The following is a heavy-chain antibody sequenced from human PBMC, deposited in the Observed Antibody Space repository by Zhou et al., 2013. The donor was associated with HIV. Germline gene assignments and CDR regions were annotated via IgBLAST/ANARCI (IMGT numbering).Heavy chain of an antibody. J-gene: IGHJ3*02. CDR2: IIPIFGTA. CDR3: ASQHITIFTVLSGSAFDI. Sequence: QVQLVQSGAEVKKPGSSVKVSCKASGGTFSSYAISWVRQAPGQGLEWMGGIIPIFGTANYAQKFQGRVTITADKSTGTAYMELSSLRSEDTAVYFCASQHITIFTVLSGSAFDIWGQGTMVTVSS. V-gene: IGHV1-69*14. D-gene: IGHD3-3*01. CDR1: GGTFSSYA.